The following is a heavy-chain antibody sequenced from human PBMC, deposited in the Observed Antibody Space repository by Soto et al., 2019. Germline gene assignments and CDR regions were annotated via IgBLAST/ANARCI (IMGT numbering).Heavy chain of an antibody. Sequence: QVQLQESGPGLVKPSQTLSLTCTVSGGSISSGGYYWSWIRQHPGKGLEWIGYIYYSGSTYYNPSLKGRVTISVDTSKNQFSLKLSSVTAANTAVYYCARDGGNTYAIDYWGQGTLVTVSS. CDR1: GGSISSGGYY. CDR3: ARDGGNTYAIDY. J-gene: IGHJ4*02. CDR2: IYYSGST. V-gene: IGHV4-31*03. D-gene: IGHD1-26*01.